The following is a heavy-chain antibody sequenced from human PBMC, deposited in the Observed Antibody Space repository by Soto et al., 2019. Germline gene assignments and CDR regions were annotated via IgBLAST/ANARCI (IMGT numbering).Heavy chain of an antibody. CDR3: ARDGSDSYGLDV. CDR1: GGSISSYY. D-gene: IGHD3-10*01. J-gene: IGHJ6*02. Sequence: ETLSLTCTVSGGSISSYYWSWIRQSAGKGLEWIGRIYNGGNTQYNPSLKSRVTMSADTSKNQFSLRLNSVTAADTAVYYCARDGSDSYGLDVWGQGTTVTVSS. CDR2: IYNGGNT. V-gene: IGHV4-4*07.